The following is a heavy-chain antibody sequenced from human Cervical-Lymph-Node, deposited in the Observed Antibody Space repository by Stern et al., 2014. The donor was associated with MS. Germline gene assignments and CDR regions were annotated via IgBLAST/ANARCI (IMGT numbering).Heavy chain of an antibody. D-gene: IGHD5-24*01. CDR3: ARGRNGYNYLVDY. J-gene: IGHJ4*02. V-gene: IGHV4-59*01. CDR1: GASIRNYF. CDR2: VYYSGST. Sequence: QLQLQESGPGLVKPSETLSLTCTVSGASIRNYFWTWIRQPPGRGLEWIGYVYYSGSTKYNPSLKSRVTISVDTSTNQFSLKLSSVTADDTAVYYCARGRNGYNYLVDYWGQGTLVAVSS.